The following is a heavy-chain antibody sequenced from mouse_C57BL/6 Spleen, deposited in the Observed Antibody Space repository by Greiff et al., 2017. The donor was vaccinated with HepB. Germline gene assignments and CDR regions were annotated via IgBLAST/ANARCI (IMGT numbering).Heavy chain of an antibody. J-gene: IGHJ2*01. D-gene: IGHD2-5*01. Sequence: EVKVVESGGGLVKPGGSLKLSCAASGFTFSSYAMSWVRQTPEKRLEWVATISDGGSYTYYPDNVKGRFTISRDNAKNNLYLQMSHLKSEDTAMYYCARVSNYFYYFDYWGQGTTLTVSS. CDR2: ISDGGSYT. CDR1: GFTFSSYA. CDR3: ARVSNYFYYFDY. V-gene: IGHV5-4*03.